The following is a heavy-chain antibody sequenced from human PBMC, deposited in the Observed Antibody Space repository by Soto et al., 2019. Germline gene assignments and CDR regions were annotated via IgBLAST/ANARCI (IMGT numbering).Heavy chain of an antibody. D-gene: IGHD1-26*01. CDR2: VNHRGST. Sequence: SETLSLTCAVYGGSFSDYYWSWIRQPPGKGLEWIGEVNHRGSTNYNPSLKSRVTISADTSKNQFSLKLRSVTAADTAVYYCAREVGATTGSYFQHWGQGTLVTVSS. V-gene: IGHV4-34*01. J-gene: IGHJ1*01. CDR3: AREVGATTGSYFQH. CDR1: GGSFSDYY.